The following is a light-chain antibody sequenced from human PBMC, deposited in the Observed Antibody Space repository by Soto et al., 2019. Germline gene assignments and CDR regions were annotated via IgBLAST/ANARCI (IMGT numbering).Light chain of an antibody. V-gene: IGKV3-20*01. Sequence: EIVLTQSPGTLSLSPGERATLSCRASQSVSSSYLAWYQQKPGQAPRLLIYGASSRATGIPDRFSGSGSGTDFTLTIXXXXPXDFAVYYCQQYGSSPWTFGQGTKVEIK. CDR1: QSVSSSY. J-gene: IGKJ1*01. CDR2: GAS. CDR3: QQYGSSPWT.